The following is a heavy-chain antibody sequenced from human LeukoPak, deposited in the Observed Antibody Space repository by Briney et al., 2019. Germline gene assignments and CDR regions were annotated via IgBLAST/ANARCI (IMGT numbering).Heavy chain of an antibody. J-gene: IGHJ5*02. CDR3: ASEIEYCSSTSCYARLGWFDP. CDR2: IYTSGST. CDR1: GGSISSYY. D-gene: IGHD2-2*01. Sequence: SETLSLTCTVSGGSISSYYWSWIRQPAGKGLEWIGRIYTSGSTNYNPSLKSRVTMSVDTSKNQFSLKLSSVTAADTAVYYCASEIEYCSSTSCYARLGWFDPWGQGTLVTVSS. V-gene: IGHV4-4*07.